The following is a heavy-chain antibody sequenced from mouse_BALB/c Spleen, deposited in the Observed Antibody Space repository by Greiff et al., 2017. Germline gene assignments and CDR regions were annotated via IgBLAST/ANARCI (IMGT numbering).Heavy chain of an antibody. CDR1: GFSLTSYG. CDR2: IWSGGST. CDR3: ARTGPGFAY. Sequence: VQLQQSGPGLVQPSQCLSITCTVSGFSLTSYGVHWVRQSPGKGLEWLGVIWSGGSTDYNAAFISRLSISKDNSKSQVFFKMNSLQANDTAIYYCARTGPGFAYWGQGTLVTVSA. V-gene: IGHV2-2*02. J-gene: IGHJ3*01.